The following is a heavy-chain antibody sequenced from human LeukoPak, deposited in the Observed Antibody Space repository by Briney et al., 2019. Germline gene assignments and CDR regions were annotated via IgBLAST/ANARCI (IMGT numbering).Heavy chain of an antibody. D-gene: IGHD2-2*02. CDR1: GGSFSGYY. Sequence: PSETLSLTCAVYGGSFSGYYWSWIRQPPGKGLEWIGEINHSGSTNYNPSLKSRVTISVDTSKNQFSLKLSSVTAADTAVYYCAIRRIRYCSSTSCYTGQPFDYWGQGTLVTVSS. CDR2: INHSGST. J-gene: IGHJ4*02. CDR3: AIRRIRYCSSTSCYTGQPFDY. V-gene: IGHV4-34*01.